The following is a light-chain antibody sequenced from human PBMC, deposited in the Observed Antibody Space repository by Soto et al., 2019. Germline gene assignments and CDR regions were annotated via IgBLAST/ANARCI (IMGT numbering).Light chain of an antibody. CDR1: SSEVGVYNY. Sequence: QSALTQPASVSGSPGPSITMSCTGTSSEVGVYNYVSWYQQHPGKAPKLMIYDVSNRPSGVSNLFSGSKSGNTASLTISGLQTEDEDDYYFSSYTSSSTLVFGGGTKLTVL. V-gene: IGLV2-14*01. J-gene: IGLJ2*01. CDR3: SSYTSSSTLV. CDR2: DVS.